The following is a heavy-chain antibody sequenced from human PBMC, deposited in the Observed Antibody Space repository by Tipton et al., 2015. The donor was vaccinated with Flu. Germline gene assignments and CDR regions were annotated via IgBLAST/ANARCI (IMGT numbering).Heavy chain of an antibody. V-gene: IGHV4-39*07. D-gene: IGHD3-22*01. CDR3: ARDYREFTMIVVVTTYFDY. CDR2: IYYSGST. CDR1: GGSISSSSYY. J-gene: IGHJ4*02. Sequence: TLSLTCTVSGGSISSSSYYWGWIRQPPGKGLEWIGSIYYSGSTYYNPSLKSRVTISVDTSKNQFSLKLSSVTAADPAVYYCARDYREFTMIVVVTTYFDYWGQGTLVAVSS.